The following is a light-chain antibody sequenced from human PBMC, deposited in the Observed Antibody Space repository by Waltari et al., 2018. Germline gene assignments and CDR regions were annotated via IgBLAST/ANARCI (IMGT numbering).Light chain of an antibody. V-gene: IGLV2-14*03. J-gene: IGLJ2*01. CDR2: DVS. Sequence: QSALTQPASVSGSPGQSITISCTGTSSDVGGYKHVSWYQQHPGKAPKLMIYDVSNRPSGVSNRFSGSKSGNTASLTISGLQAEDEADYYCNSYTSSSILEVVFGGGTKLTVL. CDR1: SSDVGGYKH. CDR3: NSYTSSSILEVV.